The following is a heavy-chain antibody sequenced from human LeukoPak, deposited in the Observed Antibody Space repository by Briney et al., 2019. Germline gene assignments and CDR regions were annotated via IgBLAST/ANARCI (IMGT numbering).Heavy chain of an antibody. CDR3: AKDDSGYYYPFGY. CDR1: GFTFSSYA. J-gene: IGHJ4*02. V-gene: IGHV3-23*01. Sequence: LPGGSLRLSCAASGFTFSSYAMSWVRWAPGKGLEWVSAISGSGGSTYYADSVKGRFTISRDNSKNTLYLQMNSLRAEDTAVYYCAKDDSGYYYPFGYWGQGTLVTVSS. D-gene: IGHD3-22*01. CDR2: ISGSGGST.